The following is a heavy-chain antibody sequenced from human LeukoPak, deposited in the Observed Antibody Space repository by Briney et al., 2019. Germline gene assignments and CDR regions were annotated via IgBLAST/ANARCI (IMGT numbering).Heavy chain of an antibody. CDR2: INHSGST. CDR1: GGSFSGYY. CDR3: ARGVATIVGYYYGMDV. V-gene: IGHV4-34*01. J-gene: IGHJ6*02. D-gene: IGHD5-12*01. Sequence: SETLSLTCAVYGGSFSGYYWSWIRRPPGKGRNGIGKINHSGSTNYNPSLKSRVTISVDTSKNQFSLKLSSVTAADTAVYYCARGVATIVGYYYGMDVWGQGTTVTVSS.